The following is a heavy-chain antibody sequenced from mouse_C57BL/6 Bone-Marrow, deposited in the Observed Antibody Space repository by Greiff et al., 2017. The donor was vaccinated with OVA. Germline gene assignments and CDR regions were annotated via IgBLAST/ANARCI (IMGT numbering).Heavy chain of an antibody. Sequence: EVQLVEPGGGLVQPGGSLKLSCAASGFTFSDYYMYWVRQTPEKRLEWVAYISNGGGSTYYPDTVKGRFTISRDNAKNTLYLQMSRLKSEDTAMYYCARQGEEGYFDVWGTGTTVTVSS. CDR3: ARQGEEGYFDV. V-gene: IGHV5-12*01. CDR2: ISNGGGST. CDR1: GFTFSDYY. J-gene: IGHJ1*03.